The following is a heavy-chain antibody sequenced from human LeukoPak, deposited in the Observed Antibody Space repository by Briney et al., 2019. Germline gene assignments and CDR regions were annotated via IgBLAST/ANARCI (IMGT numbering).Heavy chain of an antibody. CDR2: ISSSSSYI. J-gene: IGHJ4*02. Sequence: GGSLRLSCAASGFTFSSYSMNWVRQAPGKGLGWVSSISSSSSYIYYADSVKGRFTISRDNAKNSLYLQMNSLRAEDTAVYYCARDLGYYDFWSGYYSPHFDYWGQGTLVTVSS. V-gene: IGHV3-21*01. CDR3: ARDLGYYDFWSGYYSPHFDY. D-gene: IGHD3-3*01. CDR1: GFTFSSYS.